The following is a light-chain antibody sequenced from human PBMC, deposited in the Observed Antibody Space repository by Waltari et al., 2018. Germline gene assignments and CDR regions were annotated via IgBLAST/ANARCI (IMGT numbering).Light chain of an antibody. CDR2: RSD. J-gene: IGLJ3*02. CDR1: ASNLGGNL. Sequence: QSVLTQPPSASGTPGQRVTISCSGSASNLGGNLANWEQQLPGKAPKLLIYRSDQRPSGVPDRFSGSKTGTSASLAISGLQSEDEADYFCASWDDSLNGHWVFGGGTKVTVL. V-gene: IGLV1-44*01. CDR3: ASWDDSLNGHWV.